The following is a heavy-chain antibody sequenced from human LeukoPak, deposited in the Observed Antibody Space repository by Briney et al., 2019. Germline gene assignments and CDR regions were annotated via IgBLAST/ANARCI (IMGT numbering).Heavy chain of an antibody. CDR3: ATRARDGYNDY. CDR2: IYHSGST. CDR1: GGSFSGYY. V-gene: IGHV4-38-2*01. Sequence: SETLSLTCAVYGGSFSGYYWGWIRQPPGKGLEWIGSIYHSGSTYYNPSLKSRVTISVDTSKNQFSLKLSSVTAADTAVYYRATRARDGYNDYWGQGTLVTVSS. J-gene: IGHJ4*02. D-gene: IGHD5-24*01.